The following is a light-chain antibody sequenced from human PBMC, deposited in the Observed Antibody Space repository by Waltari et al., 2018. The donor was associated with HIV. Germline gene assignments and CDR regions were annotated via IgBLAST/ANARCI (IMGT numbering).Light chain of an antibody. Sequence: QSVLTQPPSVSAAPGQKVTISCSASSSTIGNNYVSWYQQLPGTAPKPVIYDNNKRPSGIPDRFSGSKSGTSATLDITGLQTGDEADYYCGTWDSSLSAGVFGGGTKLTVL. J-gene: IGLJ2*01. CDR2: DNN. CDR3: GTWDSSLSAGV. CDR1: SSTIGNNY. V-gene: IGLV1-51*01.